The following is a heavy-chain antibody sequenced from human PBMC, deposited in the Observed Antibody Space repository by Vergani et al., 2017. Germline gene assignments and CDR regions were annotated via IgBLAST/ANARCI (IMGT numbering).Heavy chain of an antibody. D-gene: IGHD6-13*01. CDR3: AKDPKQQLVLRFDP. CDR2: ISGSGGST. V-gene: IGHV3-23*04. Sequence: VHLVESGGGVIQPGGSVRLSCAASGCTFSSYAMSWVRQAPGKGLEWVSAISGSGGSTYYADSVKGRFTISRDNSKNTLYLQMNSLRAEDTAVYYCAKDPKQQLVLRFDPWGQGTLVTVSS. CDR1: GCTFSSYA. J-gene: IGHJ5*02.